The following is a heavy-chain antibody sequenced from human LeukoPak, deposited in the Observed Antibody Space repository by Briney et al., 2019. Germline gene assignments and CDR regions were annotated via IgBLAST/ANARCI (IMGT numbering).Heavy chain of an antibody. CDR1: GFIFSDFS. Sequence: GGSLRLSCTVSGFIFSDFSMSWVRQAPGKGLEWVAKMSEDGNEIFYVDSVKGRFTISRDNAENSLYLQMNSLRPEDTAVYYCAREHYFYHMDGWGKGTTVTVSS. CDR3: AREHYFYHMDG. CDR2: MSEDGNEI. J-gene: IGHJ6*03. V-gene: IGHV3-7*01.